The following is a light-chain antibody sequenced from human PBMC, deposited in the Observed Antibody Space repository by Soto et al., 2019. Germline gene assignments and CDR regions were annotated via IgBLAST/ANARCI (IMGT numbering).Light chain of an antibody. Sequence: DIVLTQSPATLSWSPGDRATLSCRASPSVSSYLAWYQQKPGQAPRLLIYDASNRATGIPARFRGSGSGTDFTLTITSLEPEDFAVYYCQQRSNWPSTFGGGTKVEIK. CDR1: PSVSSY. V-gene: IGKV3-11*01. CDR3: QQRSNWPST. J-gene: IGKJ4*01. CDR2: DAS.